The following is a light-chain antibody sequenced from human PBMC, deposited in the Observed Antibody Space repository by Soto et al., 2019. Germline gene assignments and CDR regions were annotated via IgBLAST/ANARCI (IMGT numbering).Light chain of an antibody. CDR1: QNVNAN. J-gene: IGKJ1*01. Sequence: EVVMTQSPATLSVSPGERATLSCRASQNVNANLAWYQQKPGQAPRLLIHGASTRATGIPARFSGSGCGTEFILANSSLQSEDFAVYYCQQYNTWLWTCGQGTKVE. V-gene: IGKV3-15*01. CDR3: QQYNTWLWT. CDR2: GAS.